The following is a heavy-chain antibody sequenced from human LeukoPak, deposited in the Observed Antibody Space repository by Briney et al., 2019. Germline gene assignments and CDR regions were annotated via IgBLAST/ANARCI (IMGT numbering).Heavy chain of an antibody. V-gene: IGHV1-8*03. Sequence: ASVKVSCKASGYTFTSYDINWVRQATGQGLEWMGWMNPNSGNTGYAQKFQGRVTITRNTSISTAYVELSSLRSEDTAVYYCARGRKAAAVNARGYYYYMDVWGKGTTVTISS. CDR1: GYTFTSYD. J-gene: IGHJ6*03. CDR2: MNPNSGNT. CDR3: ARGRKAAAVNARGYYYYMDV. D-gene: IGHD6-13*01.